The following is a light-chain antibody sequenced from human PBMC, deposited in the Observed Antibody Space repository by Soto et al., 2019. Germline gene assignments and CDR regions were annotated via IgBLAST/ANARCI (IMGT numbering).Light chain of an antibody. Sequence: QSALTQPASVSGSTGQSITISCTGTSSDVGGYNYVSWYQQHPGKAPKLMIYEVSHRPSGVSDRFSGSKSGNTASLTIFGLLAEDEADYYCSSYASSSTLVLFGGGTKLTVL. CDR1: SSDVGGYNY. J-gene: IGLJ2*01. CDR2: EVS. V-gene: IGLV2-14*01. CDR3: SSYASSSTLVL.